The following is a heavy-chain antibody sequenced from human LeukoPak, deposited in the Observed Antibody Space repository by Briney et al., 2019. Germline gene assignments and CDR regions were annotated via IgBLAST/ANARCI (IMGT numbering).Heavy chain of an antibody. CDR2: IKRNHGVT. J-gene: IGHJ4*02. CDR3: ARGVVGAHQLIAY. CDR1: GYTFTHHY. D-gene: IGHD2-15*01. V-gene: IGHV1-2*02. Sequence: ASVTVSYKPSGYTFTHHYMHWVRQAPGQGLEWMGWIKRNHGVTDFAQKFQGRVSMPRETSITTAYVELNSLTSDDTSVYYCARGVVGAHQLIAYWGQGTLVTVSS.